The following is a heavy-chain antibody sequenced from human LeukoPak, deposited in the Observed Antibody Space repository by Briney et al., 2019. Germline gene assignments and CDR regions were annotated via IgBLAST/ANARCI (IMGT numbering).Heavy chain of an antibody. J-gene: IGHJ5*02. V-gene: IGHV3-74*01. CDR3: APNWFDP. CDR2: ISNDVSTI. Sequence: GGSLRLSCAASGFTFRSYWMHWVRHAPGKGLVWVSRISNDVSTINYADTVKGRFTISRDNVNNTLYLQMNSLRAEDTAVYYCAPNWFDPWGQGTLVTVSS. CDR1: GFTFRSYW.